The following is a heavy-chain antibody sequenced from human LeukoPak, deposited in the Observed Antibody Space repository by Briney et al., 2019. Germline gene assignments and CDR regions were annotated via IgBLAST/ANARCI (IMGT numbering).Heavy chain of an antibody. Sequence: SETLSLTCTVSGGSISSYYWSWIRQPAGKGLEWIGRIYTSGSTNYNPSLKSRVTLSVATSKNQFSLKLSSVTAADTAVYYCARVRELMGVDAFDIWGQGTMVTVSS. CDR1: GGSISSYY. V-gene: IGHV4-4*07. J-gene: IGHJ3*02. D-gene: IGHD1-26*01. CDR3: ARVRELMGVDAFDI. CDR2: IYTSGST.